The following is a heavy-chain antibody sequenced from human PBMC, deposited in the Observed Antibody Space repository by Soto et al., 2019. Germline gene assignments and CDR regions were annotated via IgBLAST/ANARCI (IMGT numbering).Heavy chain of an antibody. CDR2: ISTRSDYI. J-gene: IGHJ4*02. CDR3: AKDQRYDSSGYSDFDY. Sequence: GGSLRLSCEASGFTFSSYNMNWVRQAPGKGLEWVSSISTRSDYIYYADSLKGRFTVSRDNAKNSLYLQMNSLRAEDTAVYYCAKDQRYDSSGYSDFDYWGQGTLVTVSS. CDR1: GFTFSSYN. V-gene: IGHV3-21*01. D-gene: IGHD3-22*01.